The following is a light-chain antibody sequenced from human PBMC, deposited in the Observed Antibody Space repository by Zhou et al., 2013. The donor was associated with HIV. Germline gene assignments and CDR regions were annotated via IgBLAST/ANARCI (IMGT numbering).Light chain of an antibody. CDR1: QSVSSSY. CDR2: DAS. Sequence: EIVLTQSPGTLSLSPGERATLSCRASQSVSSSYLAWYQQKPGQAPRLLIYDASNTASGIPARFSGSGFGTDFTLTISGLEPEDFAVYYCQQYGRSPWTFGQGTQVEIK. CDR3: QQYGRSPWT. J-gene: IGKJ1*01. V-gene: IGKV3-20*01.